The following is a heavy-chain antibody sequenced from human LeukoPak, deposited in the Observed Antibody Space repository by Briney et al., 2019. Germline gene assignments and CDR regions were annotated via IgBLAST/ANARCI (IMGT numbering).Heavy chain of an antibody. J-gene: IGHJ3*02. CDR1: GFTFSSYG. CDR2: IRYDGSNK. V-gene: IGHV3-30*02. CDR3: AKPYSSFHAFDI. D-gene: IGHD6-6*01. Sequence: GGSLRLSCAASGFTFSSYGMHWVRQAPGKGLEWVAFIRYDGSNKYYADSVKGRFTIPRDNSKNTLYLQMNSLRAEDTAVYYCAKPYSSFHAFDIWGQGTMVTVSS.